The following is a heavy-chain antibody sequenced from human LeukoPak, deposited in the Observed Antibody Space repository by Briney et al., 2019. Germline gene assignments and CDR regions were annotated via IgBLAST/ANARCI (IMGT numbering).Heavy chain of an antibody. V-gene: IGHV3-23*01. CDR2: ISASGGIT. Sequence: GGSLRLSCAASGFTFITYAMSGVRQAPGKGVESGSSISASGGITHYADSVKGRFTISRDKSKNTLFLQMNSLRAEDTAAYYCAKDLMTEAWGYFDYWDQGTLVTVSS. J-gene: IGHJ4*02. CDR3: AKDLMTEAWGYFDY. CDR1: GFTFITYA. D-gene: IGHD2-8*01.